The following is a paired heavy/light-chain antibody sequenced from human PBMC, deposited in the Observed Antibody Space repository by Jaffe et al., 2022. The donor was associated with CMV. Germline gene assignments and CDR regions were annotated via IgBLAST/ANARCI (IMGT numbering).Heavy chain of an antibody. Sequence: QVQLQESGPGLVKPSETLSLTCNVSSGSIDTYYWSWIRQPAGKGLEWIGRIFFTGSTNYNPSLKSRVTMSVDTSKNQFSLTLNSVTAADTAVYYCARGKERWLTLGYFDSWGQGIVVTVSS. CDR1: SGSIDTYY. D-gene: IGHD6-13*01. J-gene: IGHJ4*02. CDR3: ARGKERWLTLGYFDS. V-gene: IGHV4-4*07. CDR2: IFFTGST.
Light chain of an antibody. CDR2: GNN. CDR1: SSNIGADYD. CDR3: QAYDSSLSGVV. Sequence: QSVLTQSPSVSGAPGQRVTISCTGSSSNIGADYDVHWYQHLPGTAPKLLIHGNNNRPSGVPDRFSASKSGTSASLAITGLQAEDEADYYCQAYDSSLSGVVFGGGTKLTVL. V-gene: IGLV1-40*01. J-gene: IGLJ2*01.